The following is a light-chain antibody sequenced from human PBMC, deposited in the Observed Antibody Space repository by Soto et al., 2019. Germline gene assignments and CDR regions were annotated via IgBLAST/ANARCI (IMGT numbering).Light chain of an antibody. Sequence: QTVVTQEPSLSVSPGGTVTITCGLSFGSVSTTSYPSWYQQIPGQAPRTLIYNTNTRSSGVPNRFSGSILGHKAALIITGAQADDECDYYCVLYMGSGISVFGGGTKLTVL. J-gene: IGLJ3*02. CDR1: FGSVSTTSY. CDR2: NTN. CDR3: VLYMGSGISV. V-gene: IGLV8-61*01.